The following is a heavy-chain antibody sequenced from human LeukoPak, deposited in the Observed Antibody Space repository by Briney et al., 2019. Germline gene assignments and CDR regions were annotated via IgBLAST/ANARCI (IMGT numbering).Heavy chain of an antibody. CDR1: RFTFSTYG. V-gene: IGHV3-30*02. CDR2: IRYDGTNK. CDR3: AKDRGSGNYFDF. J-gene: IGHJ4*02. Sequence: GGSPRLSCAASRFTFSTYGMHWVRQAPGKGLEWVAFIRYDGTNKYYADSVKGRFTISRDNSKNTLYLQMNSLKTEDTALYYCAKDRGSGNYFDFWGQGTLVTVSS. D-gene: IGHD3-10*01.